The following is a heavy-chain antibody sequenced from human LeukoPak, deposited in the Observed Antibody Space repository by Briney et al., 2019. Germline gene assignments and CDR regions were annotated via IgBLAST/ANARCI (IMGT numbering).Heavy chain of an antibody. Sequence: PSETLSLTCTVSGGSISSGSYYWSWIRQPAGKGLEWIGRIYTSGSTYYNPSLKSRVTISVDTSKNQFSLKLNTVTAADTAVYYCARESTSYCGGDCSIVEGAFDIWGQGTMVTVSS. CDR2: IYTSGST. D-gene: IGHD2-21*02. V-gene: IGHV4-61*02. J-gene: IGHJ3*02. CDR1: GGSISSGSYY. CDR3: ARESTSYCGGDCSIVEGAFDI.